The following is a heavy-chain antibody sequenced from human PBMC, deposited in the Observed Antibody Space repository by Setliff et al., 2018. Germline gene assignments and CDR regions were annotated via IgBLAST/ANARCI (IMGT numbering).Heavy chain of an antibody. J-gene: IGHJ4*02. D-gene: IGHD6-13*01. CDR2: IYYSGST. CDR3: ARTYSSSWYYFDY. Sequence: PSETLSLTCTVSGGSISSYYWSWIRQPPGKGLEWIGYIYYSGSTNYNPSLKSRVTISVDTSKNQFSLKLSSVTAADTAVHYCARTYSSSWYYFDYWGQGTLVTVSS. V-gene: IGHV4-59*08. CDR1: GGSISSYY.